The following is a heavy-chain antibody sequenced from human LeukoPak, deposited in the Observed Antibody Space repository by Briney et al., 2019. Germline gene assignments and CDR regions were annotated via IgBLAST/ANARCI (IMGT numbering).Heavy chain of an antibody. V-gene: IGHV3-53*01. CDR2: IYSGGST. J-gene: IGHJ4*02. CDR1: GFTFSSYS. Sequence: PGGSLRLSCAASGFTFSSYSMNWVRQAPGKGLEWVSVIYSGGSTYYADSVKGRFTISRDNSKNTVYLQMNSLRAEDTAVYYCARGRNSGWDWWGQGTLVTVSS. CDR3: ARGRNSGWDW. D-gene: IGHD3/OR15-3a*01.